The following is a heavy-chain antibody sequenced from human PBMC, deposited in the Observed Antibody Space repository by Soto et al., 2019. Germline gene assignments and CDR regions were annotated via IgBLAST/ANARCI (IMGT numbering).Heavy chain of an antibody. CDR1: GFTFSNYA. D-gene: IGHD2-2*02. J-gene: IGHJ4*02. CDR3: AKRAPDTYYFDY. V-gene: IGHV3-23*01. Sequence: EVQLLESGGGLIQPGGSLRLSCAVSGFTFSNYAMSWVRQAPGKGLEWVSTISVGGSAFYADSVKGRFTISRDNPKNTLFLQMNSMRAEDTALYHCAKRAPDTYYFDYWGQGTLVTVS. CDR2: ISVGGSA.